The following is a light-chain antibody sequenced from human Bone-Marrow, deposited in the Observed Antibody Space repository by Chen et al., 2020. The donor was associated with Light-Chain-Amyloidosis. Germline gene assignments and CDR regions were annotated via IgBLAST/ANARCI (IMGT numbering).Light chain of an antibody. V-gene: IGLV1-44*01. CDR1: SSNIGGNP. CDR3: AAWDDSLNAWA. Sequence: QSVLIQPPSTSGTPGPRVTISCSGSSSNIGGNPVNWYRQLPGTAPKLLIYTNNQRPSGVPDRFSGSKSGTSASLAISGLQSDDEADYYCAAWDDSLNAWAFGGGTKLTVL. J-gene: IGLJ2*01. CDR2: TNN.